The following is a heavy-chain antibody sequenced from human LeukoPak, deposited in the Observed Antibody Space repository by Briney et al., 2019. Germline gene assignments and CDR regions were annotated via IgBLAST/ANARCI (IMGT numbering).Heavy chain of an antibody. V-gene: IGHV3-7*05. D-gene: IGHD1-26*01. CDR3: ANALGAHYFDS. J-gene: IGHJ4*02. CDR1: GFTSSTYW. CDR2: IKQYGSET. Sequence: GGSLRLSCAASGFTSSTYWMSWVRQAPEKGLEWVANIKQYGSETYYVDSVRGRFTISRDDAKSSLFLQMNSLRAEDTAVYYCANALGAHYFDSWGQGTLVTVSS.